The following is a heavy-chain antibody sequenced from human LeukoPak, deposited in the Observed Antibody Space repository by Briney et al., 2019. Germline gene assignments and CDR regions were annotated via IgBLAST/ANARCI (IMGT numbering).Heavy chain of an antibody. V-gene: IGHV3-48*03. Sequence: GGSLRLSCAASGFTFSSYEMNWVRQAPGKGLEWVSYISISGNTIYYADSVKGRFTISRDNAKNSLYLQMNSLGAEDTAIYYCARDYFQYYRLDVWGQGTTVTVSS. CDR1: GFTFSSYE. D-gene: IGHD2/OR15-2a*01. CDR3: ARDYFQYYRLDV. CDR2: ISISGNTI. J-gene: IGHJ6*02.